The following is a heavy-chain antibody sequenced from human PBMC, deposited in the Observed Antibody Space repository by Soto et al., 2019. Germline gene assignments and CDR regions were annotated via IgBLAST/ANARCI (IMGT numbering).Heavy chain of an antibody. V-gene: IGHV1-18*01. D-gene: IGHD5-12*01. CDR3: ARDPFIVATIRYYYGMDV. Sequence: QVQLVQSGADVKKPGASVKVSCKASGYTFASYGINWVRQAPGQGLEWMGWISAYNGNTNYAQKFQGRVTMTTDTHTRTAXMELRSLRSDDTAVYYCARDPFIVATIRYYYGMDVWGQGTTVTVSS. CDR1: GYTFASYG. CDR2: ISAYNGNT. J-gene: IGHJ6*02.